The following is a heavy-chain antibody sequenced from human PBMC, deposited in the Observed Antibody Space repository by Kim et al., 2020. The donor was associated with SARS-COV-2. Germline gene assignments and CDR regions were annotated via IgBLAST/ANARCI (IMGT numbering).Heavy chain of an antibody. V-gene: IGHV3-21*01. CDR3: ARDAPTEWELLAFDD. J-gene: IGHJ4*02. CDR2: ISSSSSYI. CDR1: GFTFSSYS. Sequence: GGSLRLSCAASGFTFSSYSMNWVHQAPGKGLEWVSSISSSSSYIYYADSVKGRFTISRDNAKNSLYLQMNSLRAEDTAVYYCARDAPTEWELLAFDDWGQGTLVTVSS. D-gene: IGHD1-26*01.